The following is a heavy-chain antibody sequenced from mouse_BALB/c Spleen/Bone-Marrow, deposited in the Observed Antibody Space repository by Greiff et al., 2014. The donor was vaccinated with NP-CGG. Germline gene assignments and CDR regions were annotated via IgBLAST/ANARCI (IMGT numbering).Heavy chain of an antibody. V-gene: IGHV14-3*02. Sequence: VTLKESGAELVKPGASVKLSCTASGFNIKDTYMHWVKQRPEQGLEWIGRIDPANGNTKYDPKFQGKATITADTSSNTAYLQLSSLTSEDTAVYYCASYSNSSSSFAYWGQGTLVTVSA. CDR2: IDPANGNT. D-gene: IGHD1-1*01. CDR3: ASYSNSSSSFAY. J-gene: IGHJ3*01. CDR1: GFNIKDTY.